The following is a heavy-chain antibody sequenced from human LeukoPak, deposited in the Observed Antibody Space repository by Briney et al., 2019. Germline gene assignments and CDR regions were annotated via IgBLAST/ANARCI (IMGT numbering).Heavy chain of an antibody. D-gene: IGHD3-10*01. CDR2: ISSSGDTI. J-gene: IGHJ4*02. Sequence: SGGSLRPSCTAYGFVFSKYSMKWVRQAPGKGLEWISYISSSGDTIYDADSVKGRFTISRDNAENSLYLQMNSLKAEDTAVYYCARAGSHWHYVYWGQGTVVTVSS. CDR3: ARAGSHWHYVY. CDR1: GFVFSKYS. V-gene: IGHV3-48*01.